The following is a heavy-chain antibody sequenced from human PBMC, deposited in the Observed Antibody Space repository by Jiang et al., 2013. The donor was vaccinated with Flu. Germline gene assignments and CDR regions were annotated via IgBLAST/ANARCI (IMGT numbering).Heavy chain of an antibody. V-gene: IGHV1-2*06. CDR2: INPNSGGT. D-gene: IGHD1-26*01. CDR3: ARDLGATPRGNYYYGMGV. J-gene: IGHJ6*02. CDR1: GYTFTTYY. Sequence: VKVSCKASGYTFTTYYMHWVRQAPGQGLEWMGRINPNSGGTNYAQRFQGRVTMTRDTSISTADLELSRLRFDDAAVYYCARDLGATPRGNYYYGMGVWGQGTTVTVSS.